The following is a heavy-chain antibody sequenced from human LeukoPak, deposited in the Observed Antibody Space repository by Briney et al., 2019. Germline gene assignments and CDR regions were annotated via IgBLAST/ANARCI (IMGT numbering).Heavy chain of an antibody. CDR3: ARGPNSNFDY. CDR2: INPNSGNT. CDR1: GYTFTGYY. Sequence: ASVKVSCKAPGYTFTGYYMHWVRQAPGQGLEWMGWINPNSGNTGYAQKFQGRVTMTRNTSISTAYMELSSLRSEDTAVYYCARGPNSNFDYWGQGTLVTVSS. V-gene: IGHV1-8*02. J-gene: IGHJ4*02. D-gene: IGHD4-4*01.